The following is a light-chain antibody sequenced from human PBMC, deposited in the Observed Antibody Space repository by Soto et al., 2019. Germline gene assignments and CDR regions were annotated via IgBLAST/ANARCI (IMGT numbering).Light chain of an antibody. Sequence: VLTQSPATLSLSPGESATLSCRASERVSRYLAWYQQRPGQAPRLLMYDVSKRAADTPARFSGSGSGTDFTLTISSLEPEDFAIYYCQQATNWPPRTFGPGTKVEIK. J-gene: IGKJ1*01. CDR2: DVS. V-gene: IGKV3-11*01. CDR1: ERVSRY. CDR3: QQATNWPPRT.